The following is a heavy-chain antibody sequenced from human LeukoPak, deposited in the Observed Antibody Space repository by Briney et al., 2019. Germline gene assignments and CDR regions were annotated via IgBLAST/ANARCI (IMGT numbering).Heavy chain of an antibody. CDR2: ISYDGSNK. V-gene: IGHV3-30*04. CDR1: GFTFSSYA. Sequence: SGGSLRLSCAASGFTFSSYAMHWVRQAPGKGLEWVAVISYDGSNKYYADSVKGRFTISRDNVKNSLYLQMNSLRAEDTAVYYCASGRPLGSWGQGTLVTVSS. CDR3: ASGRPLGS. D-gene: IGHD7-27*01. J-gene: IGHJ5*02.